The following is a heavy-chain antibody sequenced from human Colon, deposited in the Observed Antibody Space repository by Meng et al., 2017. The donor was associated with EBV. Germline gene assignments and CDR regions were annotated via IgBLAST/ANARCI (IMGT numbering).Heavy chain of an antibody. V-gene: IGHV4-34*01. CDR1: GGSFSCYY. Sequence: QEQLKQGGAGMLMPSEALAPACAFYGGSFSCYYRSWIRQPPGKGLGWIGEINHSGSTHYNPSLKSRLTISVDTSKNQFSLKLSSVTAADTAVYYCARGDGSGSWNWFDPWGQGTLVTVSS. D-gene: IGHD3-10*01. J-gene: IGHJ5*02. CDR3: ARGDGSGSWNWFDP. CDR2: INHSGST.